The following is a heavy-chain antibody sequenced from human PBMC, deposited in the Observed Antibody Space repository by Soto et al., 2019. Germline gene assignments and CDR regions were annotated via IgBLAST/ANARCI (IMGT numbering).Heavy chain of an antibody. CDR1: GYTFRNFG. CDR3: ARENTSFDS. V-gene: IGHV1-18*01. Sequence: QIQLLQSGAEVKKPGASVKVTCKASGYTFRNFGISWVRQAPGQGLEWMGWISAYNANANYAQKFQGRLTMTADTSTSTAYRELRSLRSDDTAVYYCARENTSFDSWGQGTLVTVSS. D-gene: IGHD2-2*02. CDR2: ISAYNANA. J-gene: IGHJ4*02.